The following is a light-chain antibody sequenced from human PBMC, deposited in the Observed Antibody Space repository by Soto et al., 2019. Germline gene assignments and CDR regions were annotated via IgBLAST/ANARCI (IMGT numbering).Light chain of an antibody. Sequence: DIQMTQSPSSLSASVGDRVTITCRASQSIRYLNWYQQKPGKGPELLIYAASSLQSGVPSRFSGSGSGTDFTLTISSLQPEDSATYYCQQSYCSPAFGQGTRLEIK. J-gene: IGKJ5*01. CDR2: AAS. CDR3: QQSYCSPA. V-gene: IGKV1-39*01. CDR1: QSIRY.